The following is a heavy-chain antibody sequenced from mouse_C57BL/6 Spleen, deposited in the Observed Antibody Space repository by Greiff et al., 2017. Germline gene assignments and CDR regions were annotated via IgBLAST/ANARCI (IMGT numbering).Heavy chain of an antibody. CDR3: ASDCDGYYVPFIVDY. D-gene: IGHD2-3*01. J-gene: IGHJ4*01. CDR2: ISDGGSYT. CDR1: GFTFSSYA. Sequence: DVKLVESGGGLVKPGGSLKLSCAASGFTFSSYAMSWVRQTPEKRLEWVATISDGGSYTYSPDNVKGRFTISRDNAKNNLYLQMSHLKSEDTAMYYCASDCDGYYVPFIVDYWGQGTSVTVSS. V-gene: IGHV5-4*03.